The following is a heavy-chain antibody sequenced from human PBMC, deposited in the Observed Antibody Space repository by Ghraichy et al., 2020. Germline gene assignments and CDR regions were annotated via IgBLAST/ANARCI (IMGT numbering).Heavy chain of an antibody. D-gene: IGHD3-22*01. J-gene: IGHJ3*02. V-gene: IGHV4-39*01. CDR1: GCSISSSSYY. CDR3: ARPHDSNLSDAFDI. CDR2: MYYSGST. Sequence: SETLSLTCTVSGCSISSSSYYWGWIRQPPGQGLEWIGSMYYSGSTYYNPSLKSRVTMSVDTSKQQFSLKLSSVTAAETAVYYCARPHDSNLSDAFDIWGQGTMVTVSS.